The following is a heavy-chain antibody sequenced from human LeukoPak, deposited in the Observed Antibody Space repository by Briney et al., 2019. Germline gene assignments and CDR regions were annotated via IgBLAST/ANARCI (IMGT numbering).Heavy chain of an antibody. CDR2: ISSSSSTI. CDR1: GFTFNTYS. Sequence: TGGSLRLSCAASGFTFNTYSMNWVRQAPGKGLEWVSYISSSSSTIYYADSVKGRFTISRDNAKNSLYLQMNGLRAEDTALYYCARAYYDILAGPFFPDYWGQGTLVTVSS. CDR3: ARAYYDILAGPFFPDY. V-gene: IGHV3-48*01. J-gene: IGHJ4*02. D-gene: IGHD3-9*01.